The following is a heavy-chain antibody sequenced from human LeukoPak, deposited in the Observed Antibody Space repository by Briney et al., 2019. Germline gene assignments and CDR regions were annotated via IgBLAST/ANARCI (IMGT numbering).Heavy chain of an antibody. CDR3: ARDQLELSFYYYYMDV. J-gene: IGHJ6*03. Sequence: GGSLRLSCAASGFTFSSYWMSWVRQAPGKGLEWVANIKQDGSEKYYVDSVKGRFTISRDNAKNSLYLQMNSLRAEDTAVYYCARDQLELSFYYYYMDVWGKGTTVTVSS. CDR1: GFTFSSYW. D-gene: IGHD1-7*01. CDR2: IKQDGSEK. V-gene: IGHV3-7*01.